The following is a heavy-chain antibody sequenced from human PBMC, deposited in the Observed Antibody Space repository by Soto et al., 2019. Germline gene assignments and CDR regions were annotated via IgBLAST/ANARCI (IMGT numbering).Heavy chain of an antibody. CDR3: ARQGGGRSPVKYPEY. CDR2: IYHSGST. D-gene: IGHD2-2*01. V-gene: IGHV4-4*02. J-gene: IGHJ4*02. CDR1: SGSISSSNW. Sequence: ASETLSLTCAVSSGSISSSNWWSWVRQPPGKGLEWIGEIYHSGSTYYNPSLKSRVTISVDTSKNQFSLKLSSVTAADTAVYYCARQGGGRSPVKYPEYWGQGTLVTVPS.